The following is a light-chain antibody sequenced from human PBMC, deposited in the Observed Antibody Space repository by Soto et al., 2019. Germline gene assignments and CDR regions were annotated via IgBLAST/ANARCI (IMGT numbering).Light chain of an antibody. V-gene: IGKV1-39*01. Sequence: DIQMTQSPSSLSASVGDRVTITCRASQSISSSLNWHQQKPGKAPDLLIYAASNLQSGVPSRFSGSGSGTDFTLTISSLQPEDFATYYCQQSYSSPHMYTFGQGTKLEIK. J-gene: IGKJ2*01. CDR1: QSISSS. CDR3: QQSYSSPHMYT. CDR2: AAS.